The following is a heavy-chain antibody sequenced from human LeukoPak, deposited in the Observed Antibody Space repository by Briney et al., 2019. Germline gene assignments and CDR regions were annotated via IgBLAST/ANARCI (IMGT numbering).Heavy chain of an antibody. Sequence: PGRSLRLSCTVSGFTFSNYEMNWVRQAPGKGLEWISYISVSGRAMYYADSVKGRFTISGDNAKNSLYLQINSLRVEDTAVYFCVRDGYYDSSGYYYAYYFDYWGQGTPVTVSS. CDR2: ISVSGRAM. J-gene: IGHJ4*02. CDR3: VRDGYYDSSGYYYAYYFDY. V-gene: IGHV3-48*03. D-gene: IGHD3-22*01. CDR1: GFTFSNYE.